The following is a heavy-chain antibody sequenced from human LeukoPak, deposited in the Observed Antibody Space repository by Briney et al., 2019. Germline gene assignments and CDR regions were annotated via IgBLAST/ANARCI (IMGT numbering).Heavy chain of an antibody. V-gene: IGHV1-69*04. D-gene: IGHD4-17*01. J-gene: IGHJ3*02. CDR1: GGTFSSYA. CDR3: ARERAPNDYGDYGVGYAFDI. Sequence: GASVKVSCKASGGTFSSYAISWVRQAPGQGLEWMGRIIPILGIANYAQKFQGRVTITADKSTSTAYMELSSLRSEDTAVYYCARERAPNDYGDYGVGYAFDIWGQGTMVTVSS. CDR2: IIPILGIA.